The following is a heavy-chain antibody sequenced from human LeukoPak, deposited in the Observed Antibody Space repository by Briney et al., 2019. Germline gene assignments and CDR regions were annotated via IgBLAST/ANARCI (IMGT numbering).Heavy chain of an antibody. CDR3: ARELGSSSGWYVRYYYGMDV. CDR1: GFTVSTNY. V-gene: IGHV3-21*01. CDR2: ISSSSSYI. J-gene: IGHJ6*02. D-gene: IGHD6-19*01. Sequence: GGSLRLSCAASGFTVSTNYMSWVRRAPGKGLEWVSSISSSSSYIYYADSVKGRFTISRDNAKNSLYLQMNSLRAEDTAVYYCARELGSSSGWYVRYYYGMDVWGQGTTVTVSS.